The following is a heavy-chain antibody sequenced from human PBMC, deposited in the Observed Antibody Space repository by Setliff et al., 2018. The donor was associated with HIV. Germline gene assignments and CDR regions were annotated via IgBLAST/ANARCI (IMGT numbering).Heavy chain of an antibody. CDR1: GFTFKTYS. CDR3: VRGPQFRPH. CDR2: IKTDGGTT. V-gene: IGHV3-48*01. J-gene: IGHJ4*02. Sequence: PGGSLRLSCVGSGFTFKTYSMNWVRQAPGKGLEWLSYIKTDGGTTYHADSVKGRFTISRDNAKNTLYLQMNRLRAEDTALYYCVRGPQFRPHWGQGTLVTVSS.